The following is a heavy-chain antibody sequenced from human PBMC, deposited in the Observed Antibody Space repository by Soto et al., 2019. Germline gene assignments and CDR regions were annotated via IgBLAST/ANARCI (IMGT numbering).Heavy chain of an antibody. CDR3: ARDTPPTDY. CDR1: GYTFTSYH. V-gene: IGHV1-18*01. Sequence: QVKLVQSGAEVKKPGASVKVSCKTSGYTFTSYHISWVRQAPGQGLEWMGWISAYNTNTNYAQKFQGRVTMTTDTLTSTAYMELRSPRSDDTAVYYCARDTPPTDYWGQGTLVTVSS. J-gene: IGHJ4*02. CDR2: ISAYNTNT.